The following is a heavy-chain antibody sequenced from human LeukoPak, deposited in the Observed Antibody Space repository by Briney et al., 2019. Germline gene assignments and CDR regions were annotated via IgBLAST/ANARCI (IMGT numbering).Heavy chain of an antibody. CDR1: GFTFSSYW. Sequence: GGSLRLSCAASGFTFSSYWMSWVRQAPGKGLERVANIKNDGGETYYMDSVKGRFTISRDNTKNSMYLQMNSLRAEDTAVYYCARDVNLSPDYWGQGTLVTVSS. CDR3: ARDVNLSPDY. V-gene: IGHV3-7*01. J-gene: IGHJ4*02. CDR2: IKNDGGET.